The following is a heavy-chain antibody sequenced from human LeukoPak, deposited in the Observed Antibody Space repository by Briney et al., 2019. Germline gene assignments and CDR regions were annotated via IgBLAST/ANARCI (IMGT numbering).Heavy chain of an antibody. CDR1: GVSISGYF. Sequence: SETLSLTCTVSGVSISGYFWSWIRQPAGKGLEWIGRMHADGDSNYNPSLKSRITLSFDTPENQFSLTLTSVTAADTAVYFCARAPSGCGGTCAFDSWGQGTLVTVSS. CDR2: MHADGDS. CDR3: ARAPSGCGGTCAFDS. D-gene: IGHD2-15*01. V-gene: IGHV4-4*07. J-gene: IGHJ4*02.